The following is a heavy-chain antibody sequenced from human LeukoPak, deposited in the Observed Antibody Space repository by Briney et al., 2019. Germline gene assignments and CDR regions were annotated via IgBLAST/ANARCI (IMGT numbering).Heavy chain of an antibody. D-gene: IGHD6-6*01. J-gene: IGHJ4*02. V-gene: IGHV4-39*01. CDR2: IYYSGST. Sequence: PSETLSLTCTVSGGSISSSSYYWGWIRQPPGKGLEWIGSIYYSGSTYYNPSLKSRVTISVDTSKNQFSLKLSSVTAADTAVSYCARHEEQLVSPFDYWGQGTLVTVSS. CDR3: ARHEEQLVSPFDY. CDR1: GGSISSSSYY.